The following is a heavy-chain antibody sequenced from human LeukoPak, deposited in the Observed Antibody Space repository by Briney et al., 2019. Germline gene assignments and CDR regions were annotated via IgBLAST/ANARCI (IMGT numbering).Heavy chain of an antibody. CDR3: ARGEISYYDFWSGYFDAFDI. CDR1: GFTFSSYS. Sequence: PGGSLRLSCRASGFTFSSYSMNWVRQAPGKGLEWVSYISSSSSTIYYADSVKGRFTISRDNAKNSLYLQMNSLRAEDTAVYYCARGEISYYDFWSGYFDAFDIWGQGTMVTVSS. D-gene: IGHD3-3*01. V-gene: IGHV3-48*01. J-gene: IGHJ3*02. CDR2: ISSSSSTI.